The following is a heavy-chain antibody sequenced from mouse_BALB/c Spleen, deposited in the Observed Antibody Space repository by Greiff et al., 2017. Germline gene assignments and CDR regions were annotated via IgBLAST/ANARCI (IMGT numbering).Heavy chain of an antibody. V-gene: IGHV2-2*02. Sequence: VQLQQSGPGLVQPSQSLSITCTVSGFSLTSYGVHWVRQSPGKGLEWLGVIWSGGSTDYNAAFISRLSISKDNSKSQVFFKMNSLQANDTAIYYCARMNGKLRFAYWGQGTLVTVSA. CDR1: GFSLTSYG. CDR2: IWSGGST. D-gene: IGHD2-1*01. CDR3: ARMNGKLRFAY. J-gene: IGHJ3*01.